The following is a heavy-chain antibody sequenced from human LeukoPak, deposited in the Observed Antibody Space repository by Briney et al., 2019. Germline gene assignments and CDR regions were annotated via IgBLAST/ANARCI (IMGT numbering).Heavy chain of an antibody. CDR1: GFTFSSYW. Sequence: GGSLRLSCAASGFTFSSYWMSWVRQAPGKGLEWVANIKQDGSEKYYVDSVKGRFTISRDNAKNSLYLQMNSLRAEDTAVYYCARGKKDSSRITIFGVAPTGYWGQGTLVTVSS. CDR3: ARGKKDSSRITIFGVAPTGY. CDR2: IKQDGSEK. J-gene: IGHJ4*02. V-gene: IGHV3-7*04. D-gene: IGHD3-3*01.